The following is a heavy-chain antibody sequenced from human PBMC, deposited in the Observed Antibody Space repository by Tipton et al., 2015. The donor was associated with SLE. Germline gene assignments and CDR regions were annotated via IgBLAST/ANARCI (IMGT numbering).Heavy chain of an antibody. CDR2: FYYSGST. CDR1: GGSISISSHY. D-gene: IGHD3-16*01. J-gene: IGHJ5*02. CDR3: ARQGGRQWFDP. V-gene: IGHV4-39*01. Sequence: TLSLTCTVSGGSISISSHYWGWIRQPPGKGLEWIGCFYYSGSTYYNPSLKSRVTISVDTSKNQFSLKLSPVTAADTAVYYCARQGGRQWFDPWGQGTLVTVSS.